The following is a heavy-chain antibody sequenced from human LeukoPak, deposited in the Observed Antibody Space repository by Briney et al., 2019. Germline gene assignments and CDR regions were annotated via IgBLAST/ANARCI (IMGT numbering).Heavy chain of an antibody. CDR2: ISGSGGST. CDR3: AKDLTMATTGDFDY. J-gene: IGHJ4*02. D-gene: IGHD5-24*01. CDR1: GFTSSNAW. V-gene: IGHV3-23*01. Sequence: GGSLRLSCAVSGFTSSNAWMNWVRQAPGKGLEWVSAISGSGGSTYYADSVKGRFTISRDNSKNTLYLQMNSLRAEDTAVYYCAKDLTMATTGDFDYWGQGTLVTVSS.